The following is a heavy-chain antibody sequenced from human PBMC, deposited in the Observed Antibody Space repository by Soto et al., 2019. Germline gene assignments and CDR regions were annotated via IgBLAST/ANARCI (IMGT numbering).Heavy chain of an antibody. CDR2: TYYRSKWYN. CDR3: ARDAPYIAVARGSAFDI. CDR1: GDSVSRNIAA. J-gene: IGHJ3*02. D-gene: IGHD6-19*01. V-gene: IGHV6-1*01. Sequence: PSQTLSLTCAISGDSVSRNIAAWNWIRQSPSRGLEWLGRTYYRSKWYNDYAVSVKSRITINPDTSKNQFSLQLNSVTPEDTAVYYCARDAPYIAVARGSAFDIWGQGTMVTVSS.